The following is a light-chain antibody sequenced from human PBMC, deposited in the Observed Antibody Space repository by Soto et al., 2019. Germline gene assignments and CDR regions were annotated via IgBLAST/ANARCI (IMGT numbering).Light chain of an antibody. Sequence: QSVLTQSPSASGTPGQRVTISCSGSSSSIGSNSVSWYQQLPGTAPKLLIYSNNQRPSGVPDRFSGSKSGTPASLAISGLQSGDEADYYCAAWDDSLNGYVFGTGTKVTVL. CDR1: SSSIGSNS. CDR3: AAWDDSLNGYV. V-gene: IGLV1-44*01. CDR2: SNN. J-gene: IGLJ1*01.